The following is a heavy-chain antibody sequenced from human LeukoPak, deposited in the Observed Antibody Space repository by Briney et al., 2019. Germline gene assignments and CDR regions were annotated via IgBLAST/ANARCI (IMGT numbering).Heavy chain of an antibody. V-gene: IGHV3-7*03. J-gene: IGHJ4*02. CDR3: ARGNDYGDHVGIYFDY. D-gene: IGHD4-17*01. CDR1: GFTFSIYW. CDR2: IKQDESEK. Sequence: VGSLRLSCAASGFTFSIYWMSCVRQAPGKGLEWVANIKQDESEKYYVDSVKGRFSITRDNAKNSMYLQINSLRAEDTAVYHCARGNDYGDHVGIYFDYWGQGTLVTVSS.